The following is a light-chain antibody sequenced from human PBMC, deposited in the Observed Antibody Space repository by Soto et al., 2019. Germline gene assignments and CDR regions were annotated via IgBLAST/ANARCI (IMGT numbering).Light chain of an antibody. CDR1: QSVLYSSNNKNY. J-gene: IGKJ4*01. V-gene: IGKV4-1*01. CDR3: QQYYSTLALT. Sequence: DIVMTQSPDSLAVSLGERATINCKSSQSVLYSSNNKNYLAWYQQKPGQPPKLLIYWASTRESGVPDRFSGSGPGTDFTLTISSLQAEDVAVYYCQQYYSTLALTFGGGTKVEIK. CDR2: WAS.